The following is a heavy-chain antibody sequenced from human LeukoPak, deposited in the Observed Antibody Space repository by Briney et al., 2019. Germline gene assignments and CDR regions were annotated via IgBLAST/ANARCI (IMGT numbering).Heavy chain of an antibody. J-gene: IGHJ4*02. Sequence: GGSLRLSCAASGFTFSSYAMSWVRQTPGKGLEWVSGISDSGGSTYYADSLKGRFTISRDNSKNTLYLQMNSLRAEDTAIYYCAKMPVSYSSGWSTFDYWGQGTLVTVSS. CDR2: ISDSGGST. CDR3: AKMPVSYSSGWSTFDY. D-gene: IGHD6-19*01. V-gene: IGHV3-23*01. CDR1: GFTFSSYA.